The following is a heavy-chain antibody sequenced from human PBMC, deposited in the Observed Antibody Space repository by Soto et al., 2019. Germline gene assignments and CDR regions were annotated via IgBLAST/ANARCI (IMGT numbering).Heavy chain of an antibody. Sequence: SETLSLTCTVSGGSISSYYWSWIRQTPGKGLEWIGYVHDSWGPNYNPSLKSRVAISLDTSKSQFSLKLTSVTAADTAVYYCARQGFGALHGLVDVRGQGTTVTVSS. V-gene: IGHV4-59*08. J-gene: IGHJ6*02. D-gene: IGHD3-10*01. CDR2: VHDSWGP. CDR3: ARQGFGALHGLVDV. CDR1: GGSISSYY.